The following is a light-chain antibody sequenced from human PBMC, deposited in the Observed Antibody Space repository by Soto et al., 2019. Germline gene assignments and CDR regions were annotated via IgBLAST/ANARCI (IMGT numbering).Light chain of an antibody. CDR3: QQYGSPSWT. CDR2: GAS. CDR1: QRVSNDY. Sequence: EIELTQSPGILCSSPGERATLSCRASQRVSNDYLDWYQQKPGQAPRLLIYGASSRTAGTPDRFSGSGSGTDFTLVISGLEPEDFAVYYCQQYGSPSWTFGQGTEVEF. J-gene: IGKJ1*01. V-gene: IGKV3-20*01.